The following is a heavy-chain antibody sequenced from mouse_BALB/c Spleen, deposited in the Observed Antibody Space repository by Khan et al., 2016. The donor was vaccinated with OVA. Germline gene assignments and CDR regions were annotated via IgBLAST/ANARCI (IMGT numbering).Heavy chain of an antibody. D-gene: IGHD2-14*01. Sequence: VQLQESGPGLVAPSQSLSITCTVSGFSLTSYGIHWVRQPPGKGLEWLVVIWSDGITTYNSALKSRLSISKDNSKSQVFLKMSSLQTDDTAMSYCARKRYGYAMDYWGQGTSVTVSS. CDR1: GFSLTSYG. V-gene: IGHV2-6*02. CDR3: ARKRYGYAMDY. CDR2: IWSDGIT. J-gene: IGHJ4*01.